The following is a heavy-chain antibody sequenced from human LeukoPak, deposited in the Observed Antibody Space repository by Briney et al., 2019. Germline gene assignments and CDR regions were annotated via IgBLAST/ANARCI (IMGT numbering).Heavy chain of an antibody. V-gene: IGHV1-8*03. J-gene: IGHJ5*02. CDR1: GYTFTNYD. Sequence: ASVKVSCKASGYTFTNYDINWVRQATGQGLEWMGWMNPNSGRIGYAQKFQGRATISTSTSTGTAYMELSSLNSDDTAVYYCVREGLDHWGQGTLVTVSS. CDR3: VREGLDH. CDR2: MNPNSGRI.